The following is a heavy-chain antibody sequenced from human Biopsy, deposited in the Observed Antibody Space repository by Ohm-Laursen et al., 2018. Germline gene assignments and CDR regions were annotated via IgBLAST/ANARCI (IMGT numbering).Heavy chain of an antibody. V-gene: IGHV4-59*08. CDR3: VRGYSSSWSGYLDH. J-gene: IGHJ4*02. D-gene: IGHD3-3*01. CDR2: ISYSRDT. CDR1: GGSISGSS. Sequence: SETLSLTCTVSGGSISGSSWSWIRQAPGKGLEWIGYISYSRDTNYNPSLKSRVTISVDTSKNQISLKLGSVTVADTALYYCVRGYSSSWSGYLDHWGQGTLVTVSS.